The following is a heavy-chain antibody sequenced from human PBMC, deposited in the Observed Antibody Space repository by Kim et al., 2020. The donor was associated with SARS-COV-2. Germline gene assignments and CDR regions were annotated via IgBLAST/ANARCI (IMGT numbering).Heavy chain of an antibody. CDR1: GFTFSSYA. V-gene: IGHV3-23*01. CDR2: ISGSGGST. CDR3: AKRIKQYYYDSSGYLYYFDY. Sequence: GGSLRLSCAASGFTFSSYAMSWVRQAPGKGLEWVSAISGSGGSTYYADSVKGRFTISRDNSKNTLYLQMNSLRAEDTAVYYCAKRIKQYYYDSSGYLYYFDYWGQGTLVTVSS. D-gene: IGHD3-22*01. J-gene: IGHJ4*02.